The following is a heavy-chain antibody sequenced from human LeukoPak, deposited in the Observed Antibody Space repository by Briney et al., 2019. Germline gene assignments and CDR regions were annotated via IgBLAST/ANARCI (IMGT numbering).Heavy chain of an antibody. CDR1: GDSISSYY. D-gene: IGHD3-10*01. CDR3: ARQSLGPSRSGTSNIWFDP. J-gene: IGHJ5*02. V-gene: IGHV4-59*08. Sequence: SETLSLTCTVSGDSISSYYWSWIRQPPGKGLEWIGFIYYSGNTNYNPSLKSRVTISVDTPKNQFSLMLTSVTAADTAVYYCARQSLGPSRSGTSNIWFDPWGQGTLVTVSS. CDR2: IYYSGNT.